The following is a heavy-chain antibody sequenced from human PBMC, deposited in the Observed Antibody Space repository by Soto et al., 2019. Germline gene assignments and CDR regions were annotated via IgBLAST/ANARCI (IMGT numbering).Heavy chain of an antibody. Sequence: GASVKVSCKASGYTFTSYDINWVRQATGQGLEWMGWMNPNSGNTGYAQKFQGRVTMTRNTSISTAYMELSSLRSEDTAVYYCAKDLHSSSFGCPWGQGTLVTVSS. D-gene: IGHD6-13*01. CDR2: MNPNSGNT. CDR3: AKDLHSSSFGCP. V-gene: IGHV1-8*01. CDR1: GYTFTSYD. J-gene: IGHJ5*02.